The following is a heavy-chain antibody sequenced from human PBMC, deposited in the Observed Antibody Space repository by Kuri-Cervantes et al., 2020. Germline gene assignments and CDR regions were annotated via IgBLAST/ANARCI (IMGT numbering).Heavy chain of an antibody. CDR1: GFTFSSYA. V-gene: IGHV3-30*07. Sequence: GESLKISCAASGFTFSSYAMHWVRQAPGKGLEWVAVISYDGSNKYYADSVKGRFTISRDNSKNTLYLQMNSLRAEDTAVYYCARGLGLRFLEWLGPFDYWGQGTLVTVSS. CDR3: ARGLGLRFLEWLGPFDY. CDR2: ISYDGSNK. D-gene: IGHD3-3*01. J-gene: IGHJ4*02.